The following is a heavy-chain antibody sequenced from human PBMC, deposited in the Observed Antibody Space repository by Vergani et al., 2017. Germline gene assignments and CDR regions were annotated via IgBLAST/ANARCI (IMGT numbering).Heavy chain of an antibody. D-gene: IGHD2-21*01. J-gene: IGHJ5*02. CDR3: ARSIGYCAGATCRAYYFDH. CDR2: INPSGGST. V-gene: IGHV1-46*01. Sequence: QVQLVQSGAEVKKPGASVKVSCKASGYTFTSYYMHWVRQAPGQGLEWMGIINPSGGSTSYAQKFMGRVDMTRDPSTDTSTRTVQMTLSSLRSEDTAVYYCARSIGYCAGATCRAYYFDHWGQGTRVTVSS. CDR1: GYTFTSYY.